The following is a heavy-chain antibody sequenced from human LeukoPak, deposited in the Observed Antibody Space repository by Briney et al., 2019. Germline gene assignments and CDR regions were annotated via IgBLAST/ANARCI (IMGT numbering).Heavy chain of an antibody. CDR3: ARILTISYGSGSYYPGAFDI. D-gene: IGHD3-10*01. V-gene: IGHV3-23*01. CDR1: GFTFSSYA. J-gene: IGHJ3*02. Sequence: GGSLRLSCAASGFTFSSYAMSWVRQAPGKGLEWVSVISGSGGSTYYAASVKGRFTISRDNSKNTLYVQMNSLRAEDTAEYYCARILTISYGSGSYYPGAFDIWGQGTRVIVSS. CDR2: ISGSGGST.